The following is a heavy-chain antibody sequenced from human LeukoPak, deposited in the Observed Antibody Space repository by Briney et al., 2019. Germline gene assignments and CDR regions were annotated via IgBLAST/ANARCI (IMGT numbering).Heavy chain of an antibody. V-gene: IGHV4-39*07. Sequence: GSLRLSCAASGFTFSSYGMSWVRQPPGKGLEWIGSIYYSGSTYYNPSLKSRVTTSVDTSKNQFSLKLSSVTAADTAVYYCARESYGSRSYDYYYYYMDVWGKGTTVTVSS. CDR1: GFTFSSYG. J-gene: IGHJ6*03. CDR3: ARESYGSRSYDYYYYYMDV. D-gene: IGHD3-10*01. CDR2: IYYSGST.